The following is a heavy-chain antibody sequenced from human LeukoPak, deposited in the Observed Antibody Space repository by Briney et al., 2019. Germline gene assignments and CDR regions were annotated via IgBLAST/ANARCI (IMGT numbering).Heavy chain of an antibody. CDR2: ISSSSSTI. D-gene: IGHD1-1*01. V-gene: IGHV3-48*04. Sequence: GGSLRLSCAASGFTFSSYSMNWVRQAPGKGLEWVSYISSSSSTICYADSVKGRFTISRDNAKNSLYLQMNSLRAEDTAVYYCARDLGTWLALDYWGQGTLVTVSS. J-gene: IGHJ4*02. CDR3: ARDLGTWLALDY. CDR1: GFTFSSYS.